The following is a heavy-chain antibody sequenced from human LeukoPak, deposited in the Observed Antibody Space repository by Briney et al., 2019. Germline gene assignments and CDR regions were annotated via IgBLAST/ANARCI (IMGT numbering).Heavy chain of an antibody. CDR1: GGSISSYY. CDR2: IYYSGST. CDR3: ARESPPPGGNPPHFDY. J-gene: IGHJ4*02. V-gene: IGHV4-59*01. D-gene: IGHD4-23*01. Sequence: SETLSLTCTVSGGSISSYYWSWIRQPPGKGLEWIGYIYYSGSTNYNPSLKSRVTISVDTSKNQFSLKLSSVTAADTAVYYCARESPPPGGNPPHFDYWGQGTLVTVSS.